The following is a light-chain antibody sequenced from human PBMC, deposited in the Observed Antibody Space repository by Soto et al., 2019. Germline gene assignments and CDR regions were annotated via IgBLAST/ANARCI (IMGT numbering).Light chain of an antibody. J-gene: IGKJ1*01. CDR2: GAS. V-gene: IGKV1-17*01. CDR3: LQHNTYPRT. CDR1: QGIRDD. Sequence: DIQMTQSPSSLSASVGDRVTITCRASQGIRDDLSWYQQKPGKAPKRLIYGASTLQYGVPLRFSGSGSGTVFTLTISSLQPEDSATYYCLQHNTYPRTFGQGTTVEVK.